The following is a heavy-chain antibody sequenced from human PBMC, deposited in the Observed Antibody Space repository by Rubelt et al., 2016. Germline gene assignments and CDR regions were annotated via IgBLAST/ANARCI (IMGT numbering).Heavy chain of an antibody. CDR2: IWYDGGNK. J-gene: IGHJ4*02. Sequence: GRSLRLSCAASGFTFSNYGMHWVRQAPGKGLEWVAIIWYDGGNKYYADSVKGRFTISRDNSKNTLYLQMNSLRAEDTAVYYCARASSGYDFDYWGQGMLVTVSS. CDR3: ARASSGYDFDY. D-gene: IGHD3-22*01. CDR1: GFTFSNYG. V-gene: IGHV3-33*01.